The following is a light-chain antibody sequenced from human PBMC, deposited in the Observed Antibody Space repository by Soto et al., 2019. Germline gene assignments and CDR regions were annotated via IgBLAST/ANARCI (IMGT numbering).Light chain of an antibody. J-gene: IGKJ5*01. CDR2: GAS. V-gene: IGKV3-15*01. Sequence: EIVMTQSPATLSVSPGDRATLSCRASQSVSSNLARYQQKPGQSPRLLIYGASTRATGIPARFSGSGSGTEFTLTISSLQSEDSAIYYCQEYNNWLLTFGQGTRLEIK. CDR1: QSVSSN. CDR3: QEYNNWLLT.